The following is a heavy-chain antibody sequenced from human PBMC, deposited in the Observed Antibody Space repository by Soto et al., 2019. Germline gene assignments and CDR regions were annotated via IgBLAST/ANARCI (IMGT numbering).Heavy chain of an antibody. V-gene: IGHV3-23*01. CDR1: GFTFSNYA. CDR3: TKNYYFDS. CDR2: INIVGGNT. J-gene: IGHJ4*02. Sequence: GESLRLSCAVSGFTFSNYAMSWVRQAPGKALEWVSSINIVGGNTNYADSVRGRFTMSRDDSKNTVFLQMNSLRADDTAIYYCTKNYYFDSWGQGTLVTVSS.